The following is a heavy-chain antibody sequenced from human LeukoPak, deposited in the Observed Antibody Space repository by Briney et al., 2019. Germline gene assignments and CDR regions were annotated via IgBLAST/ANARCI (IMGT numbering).Heavy chain of an antibody. V-gene: IGHV1-69*01. CDR3: ARDKSDDFWSGYYPFDY. CDR1: GGTFSSYA. J-gene: IGHJ4*02. D-gene: IGHD3-3*01. CDR2: IIPIFGTA. Sequence: GSSVKVSCKASGGTFSSYAISWVRPAPGQGLEWMGGIIPIFGTANYAQKFQGRVTITADESTSTAYMELSSLRSEDTAVYYCARDKSDDFWSGYYPFDYWGQGTLVTVSS.